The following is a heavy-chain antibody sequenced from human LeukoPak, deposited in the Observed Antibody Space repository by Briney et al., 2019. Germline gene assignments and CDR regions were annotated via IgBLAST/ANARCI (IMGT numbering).Heavy chain of an antibody. D-gene: IGHD5-18*01. V-gene: IGHV3-21*01. J-gene: IGHJ5*02. CDR1: GFTFSSYS. Sequence: PGGSVRLSCAASGFTFSSYSMNWVRQAPGKGLEWVSSISSTSSSYIYYADSVKGRFTISRDNAKNSLYLQMNSLRAEGTAVYYCARDWGQLWPLSNWFDPWGQGTLVTAYS. CDR3: ARDWGQLWPLSNWFDP. CDR2: ISSTSSSYI.